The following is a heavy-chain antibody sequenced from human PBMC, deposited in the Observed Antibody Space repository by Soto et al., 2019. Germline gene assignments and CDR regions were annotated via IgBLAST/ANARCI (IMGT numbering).Heavy chain of an antibody. D-gene: IGHD6-13*01. CDR2: IYYSGST. CDR1: GGSISSGDYY. V-gene: IGHV4-30-4*02. J-gene: IGHJ4*02. Sequence: SETLSLTCTVSGGSISSGDYYWSWIRQPPGKGLEWIGYIYYSGSTYYNPSLKSRVTISVDTSKNQFSLRAEDTAVYYCAKDPRQAAWGAADWHLDYWGQGTLVTVSS. CDR3: AKDPRQAAWGAADWHLDY.